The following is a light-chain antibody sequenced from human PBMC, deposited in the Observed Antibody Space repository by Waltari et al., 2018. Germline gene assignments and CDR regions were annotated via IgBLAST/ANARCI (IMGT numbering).Light chain of an antibody. CDR1: QDISNY. V-gene: IGKV1-33*01. CDR2: DAS. CDR3: QQYDNFRAT. J-gene: IGKJ5*01. Sequence: DIQMTQSPYSLSASVGDRVTITCQASQDISNYLNWYQQKPGKAPKLLIYDASNLETGVPSRFSGSGSGTDFTFTISSLQPEDIATYYCQQYDNFRATFGQGTRLEIK.